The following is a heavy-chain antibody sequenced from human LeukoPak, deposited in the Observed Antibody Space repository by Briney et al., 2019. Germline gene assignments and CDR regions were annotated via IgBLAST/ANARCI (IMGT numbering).Heavy chain of an antibody. CDR1: GGSISSSSYY. Sequence: SETLSLTCTVSGGSISSSSYYWGWIRQPPGTGLEWIGSIYYSGSTYYNPSLKSRVTISVDTSKNQFSLKLSSVTAADTAVYYCARGFITMIVGGAFDIWGQGTMVTVSS. J-gene: IGHJ3*02. D-gene: IGHD3-22*01. CDR2: IYYSGST. V-gene: IGHV4-39*07. CDR3: ARGFITMIVGGAFDI.